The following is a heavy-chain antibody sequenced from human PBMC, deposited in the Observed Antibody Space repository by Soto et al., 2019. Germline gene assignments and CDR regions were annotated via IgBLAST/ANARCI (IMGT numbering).Heavy chain of an antibody. CDR2: IKQDGSEK. J-gene: IGHJ4*02. D-gene: IGHD1-26*01. V-gene: IGHV3-7*01. CDR1: GFTFSSYW. CDR3: ARDTPPIVGATDY. Sequence: VQLVESGGGLVQPGGSLRLSCAASGFTFSSYWMSWVRQAPGKGLEWVANIKQDGSEKYYVDSVKGRFTISRDNAKNSLYLQMNSLRAEDTAVYYCARDTPPIVGATDYWGQGTLVTVSS.